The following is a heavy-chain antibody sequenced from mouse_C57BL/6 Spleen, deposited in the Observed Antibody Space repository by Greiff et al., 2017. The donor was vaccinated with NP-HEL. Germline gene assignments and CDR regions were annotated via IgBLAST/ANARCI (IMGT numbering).Heavy chain of an antibody. CDR2: IRNKANNHAT. Sequence: EVKLEESGGGLVQPGGSMKLSCAASGFTFSDAWMDWVRQSPGQGLEWVAEIRNKANNHATYYAESVKGRFTISRDDSKSSAYLQMNSLRAEDTGIYYCTRQDDYDEGAMDYWGQGTSVTVSS. J-gene: IGHJ4*01. D-gene: IGHD2-4*01. V-gene: IGHV6-6*01. CDR1: GFTFSDAW. CDR3: TRQDDYDEGAMDY.